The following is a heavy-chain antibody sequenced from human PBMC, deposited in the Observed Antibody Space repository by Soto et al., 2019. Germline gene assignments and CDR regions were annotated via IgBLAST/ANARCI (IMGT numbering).Heavy chain of an antibody. CDR3: ARESRTATLDF. Sequence: QVQLVQSGAEVKQPGSSVKVSCTISGGTFDSFTISWVRQAPGQGFEWMGGIIPVSGVPSYSRHFQGRITITADASTRTAYMDLSGLKFEDTAVYFCARESRTATLDFWGQGTLVSVS. J-gene: IGHJ4*02. D-gene: IGHD2-2*01. CDR1: GGTFDSFT. V-gene: IGHV1-69*01. CDR2: IIPVSGVP.